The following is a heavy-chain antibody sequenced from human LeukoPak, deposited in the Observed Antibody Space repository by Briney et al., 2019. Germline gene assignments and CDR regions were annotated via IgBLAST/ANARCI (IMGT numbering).Heavy chain of an antibody. V-gene: IGHV1-8*01. D-gene: IGHD7-27*01. Sequence: ASVNVSCKASGYTFTGYDFNWVRQATGHRPEWMGWMSPNSGDTGYAQKFQDRVTMTRNTSISTAYMELSSLRSDDTAVYYCARGPPNWGYDYWGPGTLVTVSS. CDR1: GYTFTGYD. CDR3: ARGPPNWGYDY. J-gene: IGHJ4*02. CDR2: MSPNSGDT.